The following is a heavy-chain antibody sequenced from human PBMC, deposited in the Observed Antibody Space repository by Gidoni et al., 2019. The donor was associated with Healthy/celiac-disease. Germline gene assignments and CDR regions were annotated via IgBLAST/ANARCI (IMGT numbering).Heavy chain of an antibody. Sequence: VQLLESGVGLVQPGGSLRLPCAASGFTFSRHARSWVRQALGKGLGWVSAISGSGGSTYYADSVKGRFTISRDNSKNTLYLQMNSLRAEDTAVYYCAKDSGDCSGGSCYGWFDPWGQGTLVTVSS. CDR2: ISGSGGST. CDR3: AKDSGDCSGGSCYGWFDP. D-gene: IGHD2-15*01. V-gene: IGHV3-23*01. J-gene: IGHJ5*02. CDR1: GFTFSRHA.